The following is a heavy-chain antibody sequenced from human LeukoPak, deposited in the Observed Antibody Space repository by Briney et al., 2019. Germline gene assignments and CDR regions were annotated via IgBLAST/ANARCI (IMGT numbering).Heavy chain of an antibody. J-gene: IGHJ4*02. CDR1: GGSTRIYY. Sequence: PSETLSLTCTVSGGSTRIYYWSWIRKPPGKGRGWIGHIYNSGSTNYSPSLKSRVTISVDTSKNQFSLKLSSVTAADTAVYYCARFKRAGGWSYFDYWGQGTLVTVSS. CDR3: ARFKRAGGWSYFDY. D-gene: IGHD6-19*01. CDR2: IYNSGST. V-gene: IGHV4-59*13.